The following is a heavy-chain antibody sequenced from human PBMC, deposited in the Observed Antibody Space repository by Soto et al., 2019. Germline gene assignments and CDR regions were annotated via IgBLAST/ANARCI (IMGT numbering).Heavy chain of an antibody. Sequence: ASVKVSCKASGYTFTSYGISWVRQAPGQGLEWMGWISAYNGNTNYAQKLQGRVTMTTDTSTSTAYMELRSLRSDDTAVYYCARDNLFRHQTSPFDYWGQGTLVTVSS. CDR1: GYTFTSYG. J-gene: IGHJ4*02. V-gene: IGHV1-18*04. D-gene: IGHD2-2*01. CDR2: ISAYNGNT. CDR3: ARDNLFRHQTSPFDY.